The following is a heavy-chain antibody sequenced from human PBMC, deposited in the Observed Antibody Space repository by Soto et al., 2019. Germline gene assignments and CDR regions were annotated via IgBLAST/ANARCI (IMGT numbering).Heavy chain of an antibody. CDR2: ISYSGST. D-gene: IGHD3-3*01. V-gene: IGHV4-59*08. J-gene: IGHJ4*02. CDR1: GGSISSYY. Sequence: SETLSLTCTVSGGSISSYYWNWIRQAPGEGLEWIGRISYSGSTIYNPSLKSRVTISVDTSRNQFSLKLSSVTAADKGEYYCAGANSYGFWSGYYGPPLLDYWGQGTLVNVSS. CDR3: AGANSYGFWSGYYGPPLLDY.